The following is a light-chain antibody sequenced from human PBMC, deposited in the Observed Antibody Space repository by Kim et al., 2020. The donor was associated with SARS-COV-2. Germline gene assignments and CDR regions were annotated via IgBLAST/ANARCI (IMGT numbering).Light chain of an antibody. CDR2: EVS. J-gene: IGLJ2*01. V-gene: IGLV2-23*02. CDR3: CSYAGSSTIV. CDR1: SSDVGSYNF. Sequence: QSALTQPASVSGSPGQSITISCTGTSSDVGSYNFVSWYQQHPGKAPKLMISEVSKRPSGVSTRFSGSKSGNTASLTISGLQTEDEADYYCCSYAGSSTIVFGGGTQLTVL.